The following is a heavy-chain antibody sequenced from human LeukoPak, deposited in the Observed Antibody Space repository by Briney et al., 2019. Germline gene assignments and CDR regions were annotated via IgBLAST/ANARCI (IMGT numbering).Heavy chain of an antibody. V-gene: IGHV3-7*02. CDR2: IKHDGGEK. Sequence: GGSLRLSCAASGFTLSGYWMSWVRQAPGKGLEWVANIKHDGGEKYYVGSVKGRFTISRDNAKNSLYLQMNSLRAEDTAVYYCARFGVAGTRINYYFDYWGQGTLVTVSS. J-gene: IGHJ4*02. CDR1: GFTLSGYW. CDR3: ARFGVAGTRINYYFDY. D-gene: IGHD6-19*01.